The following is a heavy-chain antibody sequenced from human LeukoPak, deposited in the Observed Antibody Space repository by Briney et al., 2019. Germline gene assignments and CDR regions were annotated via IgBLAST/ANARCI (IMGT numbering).Heavy chain of an antibody. CDR2: IYTSEST. J-gene: IGHJ4*02. D-gene: IGHD6-13*01. CDR3: ARGSSWYPDY. V-gene: IGHV4-4*07. Sequence: SETLPLTCTVPGGSISSYYWSWIRQPAGKGLEWLGRIYTSESTNYNPPLKSRVTMSVDTSKNQFSLKLSSGTAADTAVYYCARGSSWYPDYWGQGTLVTVSS. CDR1: GGSISSYY.